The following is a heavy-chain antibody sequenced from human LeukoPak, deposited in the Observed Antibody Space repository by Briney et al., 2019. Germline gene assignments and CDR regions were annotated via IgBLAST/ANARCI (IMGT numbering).Heavy chain of an antibody. V-gene: IGHV5-51*01. CDR3: ARGGISVSWGATRWDY. CDR2: IYPDDSDT. CDR1: GYTFSTHW. Sequence: GESLKISCQGSGYTFSTHWIGWVRQMPGKGLELMGVIYPDDSDTRYRPSFHGQVTISVDKSISTAYLQWSSLKASDTATYYCARGGISVSWGATRWDYWGQGTLVTVSS. J-gene: IGHJ4*02. D-gene: IGHD3-16*01.